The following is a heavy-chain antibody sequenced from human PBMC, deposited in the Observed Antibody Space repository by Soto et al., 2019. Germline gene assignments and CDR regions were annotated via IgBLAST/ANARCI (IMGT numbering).Heavy chain of an antibody. CDR3: AKVPNYLEDNGFDP. D-gene: IGHD3-3*01. CDR1: GFTFSSYA. Sequence: EVQLLESGGGLVQPGGSLRLSCAASGFTFSSYAMSWVRQAPGKGLEWVSAISGSGGSTYYADSVKGRITISRDNSKNTLYPQMNSLRAEDTAVDYGAKVPNYLEDNGFDPWGQGTLVTVS. CDR2: ISGSGGST. J-gene: IGHJ5*02. V-gene: IGHV3-23*01.